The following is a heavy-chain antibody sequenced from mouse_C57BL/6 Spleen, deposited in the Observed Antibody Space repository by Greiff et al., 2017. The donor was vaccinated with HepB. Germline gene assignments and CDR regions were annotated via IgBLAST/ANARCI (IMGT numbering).Heavy chain of an antibody. CDR2: ISDGGSYT. J-gene: IGHJ4*01. CDR3: AREITRSAMDY. D-gene: IGHD1-1*01. V-gene: IGHV5-4*01. Sequence: EVQLQESGGGLVKPGGSLKLSCAASGFTFSSYAMSWVRQTPEKRLEWVATISDGGSYTYYPDNVKGRFTISRDNAKNNLYLQMSHLKYEDTAMYYCAREITRSAMDYWGQGTSVTVSS. CDR1: GFTFSSYA.